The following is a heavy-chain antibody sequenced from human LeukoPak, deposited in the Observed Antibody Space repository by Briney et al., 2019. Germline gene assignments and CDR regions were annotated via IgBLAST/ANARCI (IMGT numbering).Heavy chain of an antibody. Sequence: SETLSLTCAVSGYSISSGYYWGWIRQPPVKGLEWIGSIYHSGSTYYNPSLKIRVTISVDASKNQFYLKLSSVTAADTAVYYCARPVTVVTPDWYFDLWGRGTLVTVSS. CDR1: GYSISSGYY. J-gene: IGHJ2*01. CDR3: ARPVTVVTPDWYFDL. D-gene: IGHD4-23*01. CDR2: IYHSGST. V-gene: IGHV4-38-2*01.